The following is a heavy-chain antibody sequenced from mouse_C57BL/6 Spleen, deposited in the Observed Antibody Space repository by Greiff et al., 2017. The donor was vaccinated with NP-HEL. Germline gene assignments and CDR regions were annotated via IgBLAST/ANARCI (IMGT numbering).Heavy chain of an antibody. J-gene: IGHJ3*01. CDR3: ARGDGNFPWFAY. D-gene: IGHD2-1*01. CDR1: GYAFSSSW. V-gene: IGHV1-82*01. Sequence: QVQLKQSGPELVKPGASVKISCKASGYAFSSSWMNWVKQRPGKGLEWIGRIYPGDGDTNYNGKFKGKATLTADKSSSTAYMQLSSLTSEDSAVYFCARGDGNFPWFAYWGQGTLVTVSA. CDR2: IYPGDGDT.